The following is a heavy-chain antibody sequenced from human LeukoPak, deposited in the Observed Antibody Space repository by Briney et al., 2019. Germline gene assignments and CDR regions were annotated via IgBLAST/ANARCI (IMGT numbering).Heavy chain of an antibody. J-gene: IGHJ4*02. CDR3: ARVLLGGVSSRDPY. Sequence: PGGSLRLSCAAYGFTFSSYWMSWVRQAPGKGLEWVANIKQDGSEKYYVDSVKGRFTISRDNAKNSLYMQMNSLRAEDTAVYYCARVLLGGVSSRDPYWGQGTLSPSPQ. CDR1: GFTFSSYW. D-gene: IGHD3-16*01. CDR2: IKQDGSEK. V-gene: IGHV3-7*01.